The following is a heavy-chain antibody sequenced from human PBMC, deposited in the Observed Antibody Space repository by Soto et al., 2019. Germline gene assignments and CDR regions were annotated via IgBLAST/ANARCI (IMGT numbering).Heavy chain of an antibody. Sequence: VQLVESGGGVVQPGRSLRLSCAASGFTFSSYGMHWVRQAPGKGLEWVSSISSSSSYIYYADSVKGRFTISRDNAKNSLYLQMNSLRAEDTAVYYCAINWNDVGYWGQGTLVTVSS. D-gene: IGHD1-1*01. CDR2: ISSSSSYI. J-gene: IGHJ4*02. CDR1: GFTFSSYG. V-gene: IGHV3-21*01. CDR3: AINWNDVGY.